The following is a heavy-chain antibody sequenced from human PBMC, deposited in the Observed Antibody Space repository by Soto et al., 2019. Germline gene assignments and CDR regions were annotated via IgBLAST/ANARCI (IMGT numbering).Heavy chain of an antibody. CDR2: IYYSGST. Sequence: SETLSLTCTVSGSSISSYYWWWIRQPPGKGLEWIGYIYYSGSTNYNPSLKSRVTISVDTSKNQFSLKLSSVTAADTAVYYCARDFGGIYYGSLDCWGQGTLGTVSS. V-gene: IGHV4-59*01. CDR1: GSSISSYY. D-gene: IGHD1-26*01. CDR3: ARDFGGIYYGSLDC. J-gene: IGHJ4*02.